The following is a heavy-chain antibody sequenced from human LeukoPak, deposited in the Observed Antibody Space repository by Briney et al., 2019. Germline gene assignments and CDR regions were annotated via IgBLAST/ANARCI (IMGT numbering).Heavy chain of an antibody. CDR2: ITAYNGDT. CDR3: ARRVPRGDFDY. D-gene: IGHD3-10*01. Sequence: ASVKVSCKASGYTFTSYGFTWVRQAPGQGLEWMGRITAYNGDTNYAQKFQDRVTMTTDTSTSTAYMELWSLRSDDTAVYYCARRVPRGDFDYWGQGTLVTVSS. J-gene: IGHJ4*02. CDR1: GYTFTSYG. V-gene: IGHV1-18*01.